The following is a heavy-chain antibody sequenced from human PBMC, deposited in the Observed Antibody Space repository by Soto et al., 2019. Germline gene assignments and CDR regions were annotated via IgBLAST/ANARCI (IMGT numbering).Heavy chain of an antibody. J-gene: IGHJ4*02. CDR3: ARVNPGYSYGYYFDY. CDR2: IYYSGST. CDR1: GGSISSYY. V-gene: IGHV4-59*01. Sequence: SETLSLSCTVSGGSISSYYWSWIRQPPGKGLEWIGYIYYSGSTNYNPSLKSRVTISVDTSKNQFSLKLSSVTAADTAVYYCARVNPGYSYGYYFDYWGQGTLVTV. D-gene: IGHD5-18*01.